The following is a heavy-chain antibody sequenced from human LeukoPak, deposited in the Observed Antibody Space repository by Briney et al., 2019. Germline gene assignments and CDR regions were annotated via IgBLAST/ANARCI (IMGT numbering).Heavy chain of an antibody. D-gene: IGHD3-22*01. J-gene: IGHJ4*02. V-gene: IGHV1-46*01. Sequence: ASVKVSCKASGYTFTSYYMHWVRQAPGQGLEWMGIINPSGGSTTYAQKFQGRVTITRDMSTSTVYMELSSLRSEDTAVYYCARENYYDSTGYKFDYWGQGTLATVSS. CDR3: ARENYYDSTGYKFDY. CDR2: INPSGGST. CDR1: GYTFTSYY.